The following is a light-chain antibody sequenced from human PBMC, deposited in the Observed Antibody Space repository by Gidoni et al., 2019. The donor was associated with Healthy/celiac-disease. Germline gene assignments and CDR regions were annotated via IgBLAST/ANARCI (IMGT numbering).Light chain of an antibody. CDR3: QQRSNWPFLT. V-gene: IGKV3-11*01. CDR1: QSVSSY. Sequence: EIVLTQSPATLSLSPGERATLPCRASQSVSSYLAWYQQKPGQAPRLLIYDASNRATGIPARFSGSGSGTDFTLTISSLEPEDFAVYYCQQRSNWPFLTFXGXTKVEIK. J-gene: IGKJ4*01. CDR2: DAS.